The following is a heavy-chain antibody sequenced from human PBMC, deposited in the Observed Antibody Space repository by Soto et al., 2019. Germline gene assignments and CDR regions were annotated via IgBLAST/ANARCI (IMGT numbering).Heavy chain of an antibody. D-gene: IGHD4-4*01. J-gene: IGHJ5*02. Sequence: SETLSLTCTVSGGSISSYYWSWIRQPPGKGLEWIGYIYYSGSTNYNPSLKSRVTISVDTSKNQFSLKLSSVTAADTAVYYCARGVADSNYAFNNWFDPWGQGTLVTVSS. CDR2: IYYSGST. CDR3: ARGVADSNYAFNNWFDP. CDR1: GGSISSYY. V-gene: IGHV4-59*12.